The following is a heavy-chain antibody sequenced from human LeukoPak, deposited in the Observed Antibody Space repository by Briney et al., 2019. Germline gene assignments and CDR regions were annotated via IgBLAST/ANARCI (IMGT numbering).Heavy chain of an antibody. J-gene: IGHJ5*02. D-gene: IGHD6-19*01. CDR2: ISSSGTTI. Sequence: PGGSLRLSCAASGFSFSGCGMHWVRQAPGKGLEWVSYISSSGTTIYYADSVKGRFTISRDNAKNSLYLQMNSLRAEDTAVYYCAKQYTTGWYGWFDPWGQGTLVTVSS. V-gene: IGHV3-48*04. CDR3: AKQYTTGWYGWFDP. CDR1: GFSFSGCG.